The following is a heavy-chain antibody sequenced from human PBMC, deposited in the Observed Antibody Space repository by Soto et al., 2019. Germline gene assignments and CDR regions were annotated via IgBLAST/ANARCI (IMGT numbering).Heavy chain of an antibody. D-gene: IGHD2-21*02. CDR3: ARVGYCGGDCEFEYFDL. CDR2: INSDGSST. CDR1: EFTFSSYW. Sequence: EVQLVESGGGLVQPGGSLRLSCAASEFTFSSYWMHWVRQAPGKGLVWVSRINSDGSSTSYADSVKGRFTISRDNAKNTLYLQMNSLRAEDTAVYYCARVGYCGGDCEFEYFDLWGRGTLVTVSS. V-gene: IGHV3-74*01. J-gene: IGHJ2*01.